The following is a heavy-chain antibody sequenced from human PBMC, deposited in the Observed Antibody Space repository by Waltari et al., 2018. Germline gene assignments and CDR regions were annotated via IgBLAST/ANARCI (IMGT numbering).Heavy chain of an antibody. CDR2: INHSGST. V-gene: IGHV4-34*01. CDR1: GGSFSGYY. J-gene: IGHJ3*02. Sequence: QVQLQQWGAGLLKPSETLSLTCAVYGGSFSGYYWSWLRQPPGKGLEWIGEINHSGSTNYNPSRKSRVTISVDTSKNQFSLKLSSVTAADTAVYYCARERITMVRGVISAFDIWGQGTMVTVSS. CDR3: ARERITMVRGVISAFDI. D-gene: IGHD3-10*01.